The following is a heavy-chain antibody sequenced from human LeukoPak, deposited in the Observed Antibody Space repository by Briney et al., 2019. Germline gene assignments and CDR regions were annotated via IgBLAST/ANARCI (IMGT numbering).Heavy chain of an antibody. J-gene: IGHJ5*02. Sequence: ASVKVSCKASGYTFTSYGISWVRQAPGQGLEWMGWISAYNGNTNYAQKLQGRVTMTTDTSTSTAYRELRSLRSDDTAVYYCARDRIRRWFDPWGQGTLVTVSS. CDR1: GYTFTSYG. D-gene: IGHD2-21*01. CDR2: ISAYNGNT. CDR3: ARDRIRRWFDP. V-gene: IGHV1-18*01.